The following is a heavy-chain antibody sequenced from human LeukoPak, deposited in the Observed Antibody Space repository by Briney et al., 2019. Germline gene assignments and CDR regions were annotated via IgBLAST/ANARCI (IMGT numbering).Heavy chain of an antibody. CDR3: ARLERGVRRLRVDY. V-gene: IGHV3-21*01. CDR2: ISSSSSYI. D-gene: IGHD3-3*01. CDR1: GFTFSSYS. Sequence: GGSLRLSCAASGFTFSSYSMNWVRQAPGKGLEWVSSISSSSSYIYYADSVKGRFTISRDNAKNSLYLQMNSPRAEDTAVYYCARLERGVRRLRVDYWGQGTLVTVSS. J-gene: IGHJ4*02.